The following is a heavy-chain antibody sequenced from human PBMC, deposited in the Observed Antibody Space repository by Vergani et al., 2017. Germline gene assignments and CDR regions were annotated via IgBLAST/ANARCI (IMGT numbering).Heavy chain of an antibody. CDR1: GYSFTSYW. CDR3: ARRRSYDEYYYDGSSYYPG. Sequence: EVQLVQSGAEVKKPGESLRISCKGSGYSFTSYWISWVRQMPGKGLEWMGRIDPSDSYTNYSRSFQGHVTISADKSISTAYLQWSSLKASDTAMYYCARRRSYDEYYYDGSSYYPGWGQGTLVTVS. CDR2: IDPSDSYT. J-gene: IGHJ4*02. D-gene: IGHD3-22*01. V-gene: IGHV5-10-1*03.